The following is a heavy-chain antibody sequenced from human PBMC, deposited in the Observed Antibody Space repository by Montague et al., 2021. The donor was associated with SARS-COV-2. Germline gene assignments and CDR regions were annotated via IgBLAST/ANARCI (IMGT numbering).Heavy chain of an antibody. J-gene: IGHJ6*02. V-gene: IGHV4-39*07. Sequence: SETLSLTCTVSGGSISSSNYYWVWIRQPPGKGLEWIGYMYYSGSTYYNPSLKGRITISIDTSKNQFSLKLSSVTAADTAVYYCARDDIVLQGGMKGMDVWGQGTTVTVSS. CDR2: MYYSGST. CDR3: ARDDIVLQGGMKGMDV. CDR1: GGSISSSNYY. D-gene: IGHD2-15*01.